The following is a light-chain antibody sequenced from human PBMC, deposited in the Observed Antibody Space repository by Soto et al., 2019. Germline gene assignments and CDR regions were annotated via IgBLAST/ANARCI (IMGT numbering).Light chain of an antibody. J-gene: IGKJ4*01. Sequence: EVVMTQSPATVSVSPGEGVTLSCRASQTISNDLAWYQQKPGQAPRLLIYGASTRATGVPARFSGGGSGTEFPLTISSRHSEVFDFYYCQKNNKGPRVIFGGGTKGNIK. CDR1: QTISND. CDR3: QKNNKGPRVI. V-gene: IGKV3-15*01. CDR2: GAS.